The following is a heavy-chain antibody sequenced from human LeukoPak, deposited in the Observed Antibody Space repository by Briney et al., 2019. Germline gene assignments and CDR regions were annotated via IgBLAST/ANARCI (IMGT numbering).Heavy chain of an antibody. Sequence: PSETLSLTCTVFGDSVTGYFLNWVRQPPGKGLEWIEHIYKIGTTNYNPSLKSRLTISADTSKNQFSLQLRSVTAADTAVYYCVIGVGWQPDYWGQGALVTVSS. D-gene: IGHD2-15*01. J-gene: IGHJ4*02. CDR3: VIGVGWQPDY. CDR2: IYKIGTT. CDR1: GDSVTGYF. V-gene: IGHV4-59*02.